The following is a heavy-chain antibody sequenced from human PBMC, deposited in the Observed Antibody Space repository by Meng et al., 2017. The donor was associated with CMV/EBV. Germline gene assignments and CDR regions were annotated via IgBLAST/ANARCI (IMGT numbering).Heavy chain of an antibody. CDR3: TREQLVRI. D-gene: IGHD6-6*01. CDR2: IRSKAYGGTT. Sequence: GESLKISCAASGFTFSSYWMSWVRQAPGKGLEWVGFIRSKAYGGTTEYAASVKGRFTISRDDSKSIAYLQMNSLKTEDTAVYYCTREQLVRIWGQGTLVTVSS. CDR1: GFTFSSYW. J-gene: IGHJ4*02. V-gene: IGHV3-49*04.